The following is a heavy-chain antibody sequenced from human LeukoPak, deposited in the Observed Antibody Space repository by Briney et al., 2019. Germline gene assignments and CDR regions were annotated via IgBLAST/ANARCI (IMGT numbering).Heavy chain of an antibody. V-gene: IGHV3-23*01. CDR2: LSGSGDRT. D-gene: IGHD1-26*01. CDR1: GFTFCNYA. J-gene: IGHJ4*02. Sequence: GGSLRLSCAASGFTFCNYAMSWVRPAPGKGLEWVSTLSGSGDRTYYADSVKGRFTIPRDNSKNTLYLQMNSLRGEDTAVYYCAKDSGSHRKYYFDYWGQGTLVTVSS. CDR3: AKDSGSHRKYYFDY.